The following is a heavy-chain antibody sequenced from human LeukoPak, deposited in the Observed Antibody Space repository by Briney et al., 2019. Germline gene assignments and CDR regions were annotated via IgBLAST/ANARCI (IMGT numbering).Heavy chain of an antibody. CDR2: ISYDGSNK. Sequence: PGRSLRLSCAASGFTFSSYAMHWVRQAPGKGLEWVAVISYDGSNKYYADSVKGRFTISRDTSKNTLYLQMNSLRAEDTAVYYCARDLLPGSLGVFEYWGQGTLVTVSS. CDR3: ARDLLPGSLGVFEY. CDR1: GFTFSSYA. D-gene: IGHD1-26*01. J-gene: IGHJ4*02. V-gene: IGHV3-30-3*01.